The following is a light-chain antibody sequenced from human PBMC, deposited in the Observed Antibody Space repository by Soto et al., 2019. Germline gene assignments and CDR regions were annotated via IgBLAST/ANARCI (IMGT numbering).Light chain of an antibody. CDR1: SSDVGGYNS. V-gene: IGLV2-11*01. CDR3: CSYAASYIV. Sequence: QSVLTQPRSVSGAPGKSVTISCTGTSSDVGGYNSVSWYQQHPGKAPKLIIYDVSKRPSGVPDRFSGSKSDNTASLTTSGLQAQDEADYYCCSYAASYIVFGGRTKLTVL. J-gene: IGLJ2*01. CDR2: DVS.